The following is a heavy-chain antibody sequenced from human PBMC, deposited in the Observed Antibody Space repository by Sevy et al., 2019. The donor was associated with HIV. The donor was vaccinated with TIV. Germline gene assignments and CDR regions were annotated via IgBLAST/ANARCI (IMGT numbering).Heavy chain of an antibody. J-gene: IGHJ6*02. V-gene: IGHV4-34*01. Sequence: SLTCAVYGGSFSGYYWSWIRQPPGKGLEWIGEINHSGSTNYNPSLKSRVTISVDTSKNQFSLKLSSVTAADTAVYYCARGQPHVDIVATSYYGMDVWGQGTTVTVSS. CDR2: INHSGST. CDR3: ARGQPHVDIVATSYYGMDV. CDR1: GGSFSGYY. D-gene: IGHD5-12*01.